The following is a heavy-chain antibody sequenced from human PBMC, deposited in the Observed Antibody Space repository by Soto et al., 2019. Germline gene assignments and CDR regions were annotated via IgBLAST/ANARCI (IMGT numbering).Heavy chain of an antibody. CDR2: IYYSGST. D-gene: IGHD6-13*01. CDR3: ARRPYSSSWYSWFDP. Sequence: SETLSLTCTVSGGSISSYYWSWIRQPPGKGLEWIGYIYYSGSTNYNPSLKSRVTISVDTSKNQFSLKLSSVTAADTAVYYCARRPYSSSWYSWFDPWGQGTLVTVSS. J-gene: IGHJ5*02. CDR1: GGSISSYY. V-gene: IGHV4-59*08.